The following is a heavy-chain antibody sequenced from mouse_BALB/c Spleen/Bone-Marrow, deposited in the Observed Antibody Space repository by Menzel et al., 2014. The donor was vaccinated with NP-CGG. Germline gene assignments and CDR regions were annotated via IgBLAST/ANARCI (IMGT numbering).Heavy chain of an antibody. D-gene: IGHD1-1*01. CDR1: GFNIKDTY. Sequence: VQLQQSGAELVKPGASVKLSCTASGFNIKDTYMHWVKQRPEQGLEWIGRIDPANGNTKYNPKFQGKATMTADTSSNTAYLKLSSLTSEDTPAYYCANYYYGSSYGFACWGQGTLVTVSA. V-gene: IGHV14-3*02. J-gene: IGHJ3*01. CDR3: ANYYYGSSYGFAC. CDR2: IDPANGNT.